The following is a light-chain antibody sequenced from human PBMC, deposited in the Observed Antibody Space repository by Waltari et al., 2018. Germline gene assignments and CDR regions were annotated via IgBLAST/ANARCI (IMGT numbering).Light chain of an antibody. CDR3: QQYGGSLT. V-gene: IGKV3-20*01. Sequence: ERVLTQSPGTLSLYSGERATLSCRASQSVSGNYLAWYQQKPGQASSLLIYGASTRTTVISDRFSGSWSVTDFTLTISRLSPEDFAVYYGQQYGGSLTFGGGTKVEI. CDR2: GAS. CDR1: QSVSGNY. J-gene: IGKJ4*01.